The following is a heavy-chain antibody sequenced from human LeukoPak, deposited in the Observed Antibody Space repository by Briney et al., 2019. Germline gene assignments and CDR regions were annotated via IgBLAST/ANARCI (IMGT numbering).Heavy chain of an antibody. V-gene: IGHV4-59*01. J-gene: IGHJ4*02. CDR1: GGSISSYY. Sequence: PSETLSLTCTVSGGSISSYYWSWIRQPPGKGLEWIGYMYYGESTKYNPSLKSRVTISVDTSKNQFSLKLSSVTAADTAVYYCATFQLGIPYWGQGTLVTVSS. D-gene: IGHD3-16*01. CDR2: MYYGEST. CDR3: ATFQLGIPY.